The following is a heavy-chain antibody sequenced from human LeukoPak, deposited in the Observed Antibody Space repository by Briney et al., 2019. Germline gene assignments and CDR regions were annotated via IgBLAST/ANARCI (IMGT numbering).Heavy chain of an antibody. J-gene: IGHJ4*02. CDR1: GFTFSSYA. CDR3: AKDLAHSSGRAGYYFDY. D-gene: IGHD6-19*01. V-gene: IGHV3-23*01. CDR2: ISGSGGST. Sequence: AGGSLRLSCAASGFTFSSYAMSWVRQAPGKGLEWVSAISGSGGSTYYADSVKGRFTISRDNSKNTLYLQMNSLRAEDTAVYYCAKDLAHSSGRAGYYFDYWGQGTLVTVSS.